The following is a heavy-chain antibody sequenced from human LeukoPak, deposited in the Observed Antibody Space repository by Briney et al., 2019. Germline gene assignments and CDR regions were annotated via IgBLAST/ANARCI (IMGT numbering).Heavy chain of an antibody. D-gene: IGHD5-12*01. V-gene: IGHV3-23*01. CDR2: ISGSGVGT. J-gene: IGHJ4*02. CDR1: GFIFSSYA. Sequence: PGGSLRLSCAASGFIFSSYAMTWVRQAPGKGPEWGSAISGSGVGTYYADSVKGRFTISRDNSKNTLYLQMNSLRAEDTAVYYCAKVRGYSGYGYFDYWGQGTQVTVSS. CDR3: AKVRGYSGYGYFDY.